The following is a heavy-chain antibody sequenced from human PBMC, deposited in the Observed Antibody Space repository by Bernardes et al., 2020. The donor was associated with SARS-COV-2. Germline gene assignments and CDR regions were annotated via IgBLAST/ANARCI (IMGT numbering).Heavy chain of an antibody. CDR1: GFTFDDYA. D-gene: IGHD4-17*01. CDR3: AKDISPIDYGGPGGFDY. J-gene: IGHJ4*02. CDR2: ISWNSGSI. Sequence: GGSLRLSCAASGFTFDDYAMHWVRQAPGKGLEWVSGISWNSGSIGYADSVKGRFTISRDNAKNSLYLQMNSLRAEDTALYYCAKDISPIDYGGPGGFDYWGQGTLVTVSS. V-gene: IGHV3-9*01.